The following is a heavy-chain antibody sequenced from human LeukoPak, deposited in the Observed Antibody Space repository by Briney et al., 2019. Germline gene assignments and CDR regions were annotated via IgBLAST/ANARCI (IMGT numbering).Heavy chain of an antibody. CDR3: ARELYYYDSSGHFDY. CDR2: IIPIFGTA. Sequence: SVKVSCKASGYTFITYGISWVRQAPGQGLEWMGRIIPIFGTANYAQKFQGRVTITTDESTSTAYMELSSLRSEDTAVYYCARELYYYDSSGHFDYWGQGTLVTVSS. CDR1: GYTFITYG. D-gene: IGHD3-22*01. J-gene: IGHJ4*02. V-gene: IGHV1-69*05.